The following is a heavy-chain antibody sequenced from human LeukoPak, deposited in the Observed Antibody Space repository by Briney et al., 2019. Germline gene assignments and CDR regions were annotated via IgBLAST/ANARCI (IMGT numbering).Heavy chain of an antibody. V-gene: IGHV4-30-2*01. CDR1: GGSISSGGYS. J-gene: IGHJ4*02. CDR2: IYHSGGT. Sequence: SETLSLTCAVSGGSISSGGYSWSWIRQPPGKGLEWIGYIYHSGGTYYNPSLKSRVTISVDRSKNQFSLKLSSVTAADTAVYYCPRVKTAAFDYWGQGTLVTVSS. CDR3: PRVKTAAFDY. D-gene: IGHD1-1*01.